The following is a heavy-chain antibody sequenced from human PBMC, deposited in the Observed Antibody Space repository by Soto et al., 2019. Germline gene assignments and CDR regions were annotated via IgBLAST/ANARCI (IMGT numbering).Heavy chain of an antibody. J-gene: IGHJ4*02. CDR1: GYTFTSYA. V-gene: IGHV1-3*05. D-gene: IGHD2-21*02. Sequence: QVQLVQSGAEEKKPGASVKVSCKASGYTFTSYAMHWLRQAPGQRLEWMGGINAGNGNTKYSQKFQGRVTITRDTSASTAYMELSSLRSEDTAVYYCARSIVVVTALDYWGQGTLVTVSS. CDR2: INAGNGNT. CDR3: ARSIVVVTALDY.